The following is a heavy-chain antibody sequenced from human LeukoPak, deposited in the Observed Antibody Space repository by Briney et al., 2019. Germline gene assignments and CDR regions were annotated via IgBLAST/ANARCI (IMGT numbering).Heavy chain of an antibody. CDR2: ISWNSGSI. CDR1: GFTFDDYA. Sequence: PGGSLRLSCAASGFTFDDYAMHWVRQAPGKGLEWVSGISWNSGSIGYADSVKGRFTISRDNAKNSLYLQMNSLRAEDTALYYCAKSMVRGRLSYYFDYWGQGTLVTVSS. J-gene: IGHJ4*02. CDR3: AKSMVRGRLSYYFDY. V-gene: IGHV3-9*01. D-gene: IGHD3-10*01.